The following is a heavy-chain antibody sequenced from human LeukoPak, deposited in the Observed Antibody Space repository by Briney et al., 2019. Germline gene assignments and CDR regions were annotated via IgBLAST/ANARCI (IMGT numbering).Heavy chain of an antibody. CDR2: IKGDGIST. D-gene: IGHD2-2*02. Sequence: PGGSLRLSCAASGFDFSSNWMHWVRHAPGQGLVWVSRIKGDGISTNYADSVKGRFTISRDNAKNSLYLQMNSLRAEDTAVYYCANTILTGALWGQGTLVTVSS. V-gene: IGHV3-74*01. CDR3: ANTILTGAL. CDR1: GFDFSSNW. J-gene: IGHJ4*02.